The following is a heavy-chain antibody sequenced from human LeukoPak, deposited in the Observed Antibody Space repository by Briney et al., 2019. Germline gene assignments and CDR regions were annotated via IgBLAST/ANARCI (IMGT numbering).Heavy chain of an antibody. Sequence: KPSETLSLTCTVSGGSISSYYWSWIRQPPGKGLEWIGYIYYSGSTNYNPSLKSRVTMSVDTSKNQFSLKLSSVTAADTAVYYCARDSRGYSAYFDYWGQGTLVTVSS. CDR1: GGSISSYY. D-gene: IGHD5-12*01. V-gene: IGHV4-59*12. J-gene: IGHJ4*02. CDR3: ARDSRGYSAYFDY. CDR2: IYYSGST.